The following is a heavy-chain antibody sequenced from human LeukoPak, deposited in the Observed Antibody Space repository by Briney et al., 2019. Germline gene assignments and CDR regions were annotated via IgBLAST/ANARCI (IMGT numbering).Heavy chain of an antibody. J-gene: IGHJ4*02. Sequence: PSETLSLTCTVSGGSISNYYWSWIRQPPGKGLEYIGYIYYSGSTNFNPSLKSRVTMSVDTSKNQFSLNLSSVTAADTAVYYCARGRRELKYGPDYWGQGTLVTVSS. CDR1: GGSISNYY. CDR2: IYYSGST. V-gene: IGHV4-59*12. CDR3: ARGRRELKYGPDY. D-gene: IGHD3-10*01.